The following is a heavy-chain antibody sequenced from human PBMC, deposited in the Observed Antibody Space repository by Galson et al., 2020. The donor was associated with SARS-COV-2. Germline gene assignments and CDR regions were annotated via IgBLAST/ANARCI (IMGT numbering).Heavy chain of an antibody. D-gene: IGHD3-22*01. CDR3: ARGLMIGGSFYGMDV. Sequence: EINHTGGTNYNPSLKSRVTISVDTSKNQFSLRVRSVTAADTAVYYCARGLMIGGSFYGMDVWGLGTTVTVSS. J-gene: IGHJ6*02. CDR2: INHTGGT. V-gene: IGHV4-34*01.